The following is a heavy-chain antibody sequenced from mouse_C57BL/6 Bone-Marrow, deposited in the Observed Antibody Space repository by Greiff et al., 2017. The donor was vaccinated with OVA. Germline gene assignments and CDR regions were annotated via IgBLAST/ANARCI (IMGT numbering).Heavy chain of an antibody. CDR1: GYTFTSYW. V-gene: IGHV1-69*01. CDR2: LDPSDSYT. D-gene: IGHD2-1*01. CDR3: AREGIYGNPYYFDY. Sequence: QVQLQQPGAELVMPGASVKLSCKASGYTFTSYWMHWVKQRPGQGLEWIGELDPSDSYTNYNQKFKGKSTLTVDKSSSTAYMQLSSLTSEDSAVYYGAREGIYGNPYYFDYWGQGTTLTVSS. J-gene: IGHJ2*01.